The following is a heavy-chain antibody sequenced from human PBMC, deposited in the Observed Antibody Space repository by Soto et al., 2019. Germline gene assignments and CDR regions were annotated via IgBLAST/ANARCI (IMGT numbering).Heavy chain of an antibody. Sequence: QVQLVQSGAEVKKPGSSVKVSCKASGGTFSSYAISWVRQAPGQGLEWMGGIIPIFGTANYAQKFQGRVTMTRDTSTSTVYMELSSLRSEDTAVYYCARAGGSSGSSSSFDYWGQGTLVTVSS. CDR1: GGTFSSYA. D-gene: IGHD6-6*01. V-gene: IGHV1-69*06. J-gene: IGHJ4*02. CDR3: ARAGGSSGSSSSFDY. CDR2: IIPIFGTA.